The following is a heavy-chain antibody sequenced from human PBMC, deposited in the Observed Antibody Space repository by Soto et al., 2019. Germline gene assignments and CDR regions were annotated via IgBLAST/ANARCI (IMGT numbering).Heavy chain of an antibody. D-gene: IGHD1-1*01. CDR2: IIPIFGIA. V-gene: IGHV1-69*01. Sequence: QVQLVQSGAEVKKPGSSVKVSCKESGGTFSSYAIAWVRQAPGQGLEWMGGIIPIFGIANYAQKFQGRVAITADESTNTAYMELSSLRSDDTAMYYCANAAQTRYNWNDLGNWFASWGQGTVVTVSS. CDR3: ANAAQTRYNWNDLGNWFAS. J-gene: IGHJ5*01. CDR1: GGTFSSYA.